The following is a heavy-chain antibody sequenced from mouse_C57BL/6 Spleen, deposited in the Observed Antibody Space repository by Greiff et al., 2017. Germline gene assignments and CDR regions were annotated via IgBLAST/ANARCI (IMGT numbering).Heavy chain of an antibody. CDR3: ARGRDYAMDY. J-gene: IGHJ4*01. V-gene: IGHV1-69*01. CDR1: GYTFTSYW. Sequence: QVQLQQPGAELVMPGASVKLSCKASGYTFTSYWMHWVKQRPGQGLEWIGEIDPSDSYTNYNQKFKGKSTLTVDKSSSTAYMHRSSLTSEDSAVYYCARGRDYAMDYWGQGTSVTVSS. CDR2: IDPSDSYT.